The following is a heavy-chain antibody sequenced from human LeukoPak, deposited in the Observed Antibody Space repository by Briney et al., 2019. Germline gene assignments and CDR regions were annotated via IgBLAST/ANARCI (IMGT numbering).Heavy chain of an antibody. CDR1: GGTFSSYA. D-gene: IGHD3/OR15-3a*01. V-gene: IGHV1-69*13. J-gene: IGHJ6*03. Sequence: ASVKVSCKASGGTFSSYAITWVRQAPGQGLEWMGGTIPMFDTANYAQKFQGRVTITADESTSTAYMELSSLRSEDTAVYYCARGGRDYYYYHMDLWGKGTTVTVSS. CDR2: TIPMFDTA. CDR3: ARGGRDYYYYHMDL.